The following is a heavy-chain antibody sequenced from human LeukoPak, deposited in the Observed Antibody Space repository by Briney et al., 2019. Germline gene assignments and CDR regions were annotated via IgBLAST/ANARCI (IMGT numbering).Heavy chain of an antibody. CDR1: GGSISSRPYY. D-gene: IGHD1-1*01. CDR3: ATVSDQLDY. Sequence: SETLSLTCTVSGGSISSRPYYWGWVRQPPGKGLEWIGSMFYSGSTYYNPSLKSRVTISVDTSKNHFSLKLSSVTAADTAVYYCATVSDQLDYWGQGTLVTVSA. CDR2: MFYSGST. V-gene: IGHV4-39*02. J-gene: IGHJ4*02.